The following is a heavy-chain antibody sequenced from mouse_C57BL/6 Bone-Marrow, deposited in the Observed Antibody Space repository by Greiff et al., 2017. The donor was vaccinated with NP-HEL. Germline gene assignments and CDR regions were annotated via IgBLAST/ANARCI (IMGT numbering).Heavy chain of an antibody. D-gene: IGHD1-1*01. Sequence: EVKLVESGPGLVKPSQSLSLTCSVTGYSITSGYYWNWIRQFPGNKLEWMGYISYDGSNNYNPSLKNRISITRDTSKNQFFLKLNSVTTEDTATYYCASVITTVVAPAYWGQGTLVTVSA. CDR2: ISYDGSN. CDR3: ASVITTVVAPAY. V-gene: IGHV3-6*01. CDR1: GYSITSGYY. J-gene: IGHJ3*01.